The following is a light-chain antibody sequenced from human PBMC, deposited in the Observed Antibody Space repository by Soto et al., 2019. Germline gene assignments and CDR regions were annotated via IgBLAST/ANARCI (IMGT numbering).Light chain of an antibody. CDR2: AAS. Sequence: ILLTQSASSLSASVGDRFTITCRASQGIDTSLAWYQQKPGKAPKLLIYAASNFQSGVPSRFSGSGSGTHFTLTTSSLQPEDFATYYCQQLHGYPITFGQGTRLEIK. V-gene: IGKV1-9*01. CDR1: QGIDTS. J-gene: IGKJ5*01. CDR3: QQLHGYPIT.